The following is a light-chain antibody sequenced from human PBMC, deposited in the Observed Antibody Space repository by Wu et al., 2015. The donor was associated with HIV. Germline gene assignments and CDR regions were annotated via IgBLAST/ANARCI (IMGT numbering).Light chain of an antibody. CDR3: QQRTSWPLT. J-gene: IGKJ5*01. CDR2: GAS. Sequence: EIVMTQSPATLSVSPGERVTLSCRASQRISNDLAWYQQKPGQAPRLLIFGASTRATGIPARFSGSGSGTDFTLTISSLEPEDFAVYYCQQRTSWPLTFGQGTRLEIK. V-gene: IGKV3-11*01. CDR1: QRISND.